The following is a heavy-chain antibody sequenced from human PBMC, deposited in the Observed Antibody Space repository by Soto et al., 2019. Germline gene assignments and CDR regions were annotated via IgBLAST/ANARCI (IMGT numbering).Heavy chain of an antibody. J-gene: IGHJ1*01. Sequence: ASVKVSFKASGYTFTSYGISWVRQAPGQGLEWMGWISAYNGNTNYAQKLQGRVTMTTDTSTSTAYMELRSLRSDDTAVYYCARDPQIGYCSGGSGYSSYFQHWGQGTLVTVSS. CDR3: ARDPQIGYCSGGSGYSSYFQH. CDR2: ISAYNGNT. D-gene: IGHD2-15*01. V-gene: IGHV1-18*01. CDR1: GYTFTSYG.